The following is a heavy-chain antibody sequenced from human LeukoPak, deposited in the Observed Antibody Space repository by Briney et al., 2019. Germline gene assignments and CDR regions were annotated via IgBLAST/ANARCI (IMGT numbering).Heavy chain of an antibody. CDR1: GFTFSSYW. Sequence: PGGSLRLSCAASGFTFSSYWMHWVRQAPGKGLVWVSRINSDGSSTSYADSVKGRFTISRDNAKNTLYLQMNSLRAEDTDVYYCARGSTVTTYFADWFDPWGQGTLVTVSS. V-gene: IGHV3-74*01. D-gene: IGHD4-17*01. CDR2: INSDGSST. CDR3: ARGSTVTTYFADWFDP. J-gene: IGHJ5*02.